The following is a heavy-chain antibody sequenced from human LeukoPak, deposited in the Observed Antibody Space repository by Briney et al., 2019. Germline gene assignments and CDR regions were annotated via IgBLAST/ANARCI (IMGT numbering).Heavy chain of an antibody. CDR3: ARGSSSAVAAPGYFQH. CDR2: ISSSGSTI. J-gene: IGHJ1*01. Sequence: GGSLRLSCAASGFTFSSHGMSWVRQAPGKGLEWVSYISSSGSTIYYADSVKGRFTISRDNAKNSLYLQMNSLRAEDTAIYYCARGSSSAVAAPGYFQHWGQGTLVTVSS. V-gene: IGHV3-48*04. CDR1: GFTFSSHG. D-gene: IGHD6-19*01.